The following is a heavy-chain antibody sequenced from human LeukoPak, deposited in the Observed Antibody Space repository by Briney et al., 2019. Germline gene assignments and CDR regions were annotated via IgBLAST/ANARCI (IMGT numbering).Heavy chain of an antibody. J-gene: IGHJ4*02. CDR2: ISYDGSNK. Sequence: PGRSLRLSRAASGFTFSSYAMHWVRQAPGKGLEWVAVISYDGSNKYYADSVKGRFTISRDNSKSTLYLQMNSLRAEDTAVYYCARDLTYYDILTGLFYWGQETLVTVSS. V-gene: IGHV3-30*04. CDR1: GFTFSSYA. CDR3: ARDLTYYDILTGLFY. D-gene: IGHD3-9*01.